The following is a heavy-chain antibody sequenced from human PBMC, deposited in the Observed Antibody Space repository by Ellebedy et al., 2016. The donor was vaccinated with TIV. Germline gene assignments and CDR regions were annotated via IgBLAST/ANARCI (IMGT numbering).Heavy chain of an antibody. V-gene: IGHV1-2*02. J-gene: IGHJ3*02. CDR1: GYTFTGYY. CDR3: ARVPVRGQLWLEGAFDS. Sequence: ASVKVSCXASGYTFTGYYMHWVRQAPGQGLEWMGWINPNSGGTNYAQKFQGRVTMTRDTSISTAYMELSRLRSDDTAVYYCARVPVRGQLWLEGAFDSWGQGTMVTVSS. D-gene: IGHD5-18*01. CDR2: INPNSGGT.